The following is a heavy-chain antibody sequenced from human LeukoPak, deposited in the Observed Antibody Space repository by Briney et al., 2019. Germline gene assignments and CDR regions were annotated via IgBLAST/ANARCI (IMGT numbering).Heavy chain of an antibody. Sequence: SETLSLTCAVYGGSFSGYYWSWIRQPPGKGLEWIGEINHSGSTNYNPSLKSRVTISVDTSKNQFSLKLSSVTAADTAVYYCARDRESKAPPRRIPIFGPKPLKYYYYYMDVWGKGTTVTVSS. CDR2: INHSGST. CDR1: GGSFSGYY. D-gene: IGHD3-3*01. V-gene: IGHV4-34*01. CDR3: ARDRESKAPPRRIPIFGPKPLKYYYYYMDV. J-gene: IGHJ6*03.